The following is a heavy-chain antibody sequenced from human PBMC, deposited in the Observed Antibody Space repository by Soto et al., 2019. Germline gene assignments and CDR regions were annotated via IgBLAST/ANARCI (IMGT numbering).Heavy chain of an antibody. V-gene: IGHV4-30-4*01. CDR2: VYYTGST. J-gene: IGHJ5*02. Sequence: SETLSLTCTVSGASIRSTDYYWSLIRQAPGKGLEWIGYVYYTGSTYYNPSLMSRLTISVDTSKNQFSLKLTSVTAAETAVYYCVRTARQGAVAPHWFDRWGQGTQVTVS. CDR3: VRTARQGAVAPHWFDR. D-gene: IGHD2-21*02. CDR1: GASIRSTDYY.